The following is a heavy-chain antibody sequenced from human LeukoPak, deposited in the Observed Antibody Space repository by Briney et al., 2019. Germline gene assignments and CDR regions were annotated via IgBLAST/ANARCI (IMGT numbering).Heavy chain of an antibody. CDR3: ARGPGGSRSWYRDWFDP. J-gene: IGHJ5*02. D-gene: IGHD6-13*01. Sequence: NPSETLSLTCAVYGGSFSGYYWSWIRQPPGKGLEWIGEINHSGSTNYNPSLKSRVTISVDTSKNQFSLKLSSVTTADTAVYYCARGPGGSRSWYRDWFDPWGQGTLVTVSS. CDR2: INHSGST. CDR1: GGSFSGYY. V-gene: IGHV4-34*01.